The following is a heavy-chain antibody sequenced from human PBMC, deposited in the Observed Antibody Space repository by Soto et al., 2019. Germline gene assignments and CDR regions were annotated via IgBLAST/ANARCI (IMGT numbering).Heavy chain of an antibody. D-gene: IGHD1-26*01. V-gene: IGHV3-73*01. Sequence: EVQLVESGGGLVQPGGSLKLSCAASGFTFSGSAMHWVRQTSGKGLEWVGRIRGKADNYATAYAASVKGRFTISRDDSKNTAYLQMNSLRTEDTAVYSCTKWEVGNSRPLDYWGQGTLVTVSS. CDR2: IRGKADNYAT. J-gene: IGHJ4*02. CDR3: TKWEVGNSRPLDY. CDR1: GFTFSGSA.